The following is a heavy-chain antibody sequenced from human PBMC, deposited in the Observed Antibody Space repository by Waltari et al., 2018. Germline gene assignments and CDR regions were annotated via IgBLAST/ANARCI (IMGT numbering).Heavy chain of an antibody. J-gene: IGHJ4*02. D-gene: IGHD3-9*01. Sequence: EVQLVESGGGLVQPGGSLRISCSASGFTFSDYGMTWVRQAPGKGLEWVSHISGGGSPIYYADSVKGRFTISRDNAKNSLYLQMNSLRVEDTAVYYCVPMGASRLTLTGWGQGTLVTVSS. V-gene: IGHV3-48*04. CDR2: ISGGGSPI. CDR1: GFTFSDYG. CDR3: VPMGASRLTLTG.